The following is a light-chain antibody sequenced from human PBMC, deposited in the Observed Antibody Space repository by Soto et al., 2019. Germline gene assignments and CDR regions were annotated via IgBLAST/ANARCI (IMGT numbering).Light chain of an antibody. J-gene: IGLJ1*01. V-gene: IGLV2-8*01. CDR2: EVN. CDR3: SSYAGSSNV. Sequence: QSARTQPPSASVSPGQSVAISCTGTSSDVGGYNYVSWYQQHPGKAPKLMIYEVNKRPSGVPDRFSGSKSGNTASLTVSGLQAEDEADYYCSSYAGSSNVFGTGTKVTVL. CDR1: SSDVGGYNY.